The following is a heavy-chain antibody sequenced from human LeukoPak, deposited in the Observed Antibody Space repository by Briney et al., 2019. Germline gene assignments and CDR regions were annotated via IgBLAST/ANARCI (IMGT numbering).Heavy chain of an antibody. J-gene: IGHJ4*02. D-gene: IGHD6-6*01. CDR2: INAGNGNT. CDR1: GYTFTSYA. Sequence: ASVKVSCKASGYTFTSYAMHWVRQAPGQRLEWMGWINAGNGNTKYSQKFQGRVTITRDTSASTAYMELSSLRSDDTAVYYCARYSSSSGIDYWGQGTLVTVSS. V-gene: IGHV1-3*01. CDR3: ARYSSSSGIDY.